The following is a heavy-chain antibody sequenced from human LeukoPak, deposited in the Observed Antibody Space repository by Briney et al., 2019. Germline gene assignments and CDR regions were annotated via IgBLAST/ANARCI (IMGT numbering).Heavy chain of an antibody. CDR2: TSSSDAGT. Sequence: PGGSLRLSCAASGITFSGSGMSWVRQAPGRGLEWVSATSSSDAGTYYAESVRGRFTISRNNSKNSLYLQMNSLRAEDTAVYYCARGPLYYYGSGSYTYFDYWGQGTLVTVSS. D-gene: IGHD3-10*01. J-gene: IGHJ4*02. CDR3: ARGPLYYYGSGSYTYFDY. V-gene: IGHV3-23*01. CDR1: GITFSGSG.